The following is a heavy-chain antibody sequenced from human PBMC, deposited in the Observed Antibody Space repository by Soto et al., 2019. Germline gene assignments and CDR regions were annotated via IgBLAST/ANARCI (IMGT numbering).Heavy chain of an antibody. V-gene: IGHV4-59*01. CDR1: GGSISSYY. J-gene: IGHJ6*03. Sequence: QVQLQESGPGLVKPSETLSLTCTVSGGSISSYYWSWIRQPPGKGLEWMGYFYYSGSTNYNPSPKSRVPRAVDTSKNQFSLKLSSVTAADTAVYYCARDLKTVTTGYYYYYMDVWGKGTTVTVSS. D-gene: IGHD1-7*01. CDR3: ARDLKTVTTGYYYYYMDV. CDR2: FYYSGST.